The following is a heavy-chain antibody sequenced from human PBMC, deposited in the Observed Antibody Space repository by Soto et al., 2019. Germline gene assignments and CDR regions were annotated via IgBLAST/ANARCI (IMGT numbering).Heavy chain of an antibody. CDR3: ARSPEATVTAFDY. Sequence: SETLSLSCTVSGGSISSGGYYWSWIRQHPGKGLEWIGYIYYSGSTYYNPSLKSRVTISVDTSKNQFSLKLSSVTAADTAVYYCARSPEATVTAFDYWAQRTLVTGSS. CDR1: GGSISSGGYY. J-gene: IGHJ4*02. V-gene: IGHV4-31*03. D-gene: IGHD4-17*01. CDR2: IYYSGST.